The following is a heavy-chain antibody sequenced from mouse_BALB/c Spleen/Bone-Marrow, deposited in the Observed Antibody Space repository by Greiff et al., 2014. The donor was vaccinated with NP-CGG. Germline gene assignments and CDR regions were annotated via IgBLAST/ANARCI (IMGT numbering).Heavy chain of an antibody. D-gene: IGHD3-1*01. CDR1: GYTFTNSW. V-gene: IGHV1S130*01. J-gene: IGHJ2*01. CDR2: IHPNSGNS. CDR3: SRHHRFAYYFDH. Sequence: VQLQQSGSVLVRPGASVKLSCKASGYTFTNSWIHWAKQRPGHGPEWIGEIHPNSGNSNYNEIFKGKARLTVDSSSSTAYVDLSSLTSEDSAVYYCSRHHRFAYYFDHWGQGTTLTVSS.